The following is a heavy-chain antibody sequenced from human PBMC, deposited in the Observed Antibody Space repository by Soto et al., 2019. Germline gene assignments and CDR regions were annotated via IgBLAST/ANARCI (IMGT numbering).Heavy chain of an antibody. CDR1: GFSLNSPAVG. J-gene: IGHJ4*02. V-gene: IGHV2-5*02. CDR2: IYWDDDN. D-gene: IGHD6-19*01. CDR3: AHGRGWLPDY. Sequence: QITLRESGPTLVKPTQTLTLTCSFSGFSLNSPAVGVNWIRQPPGKAPEWLALIYWDDDNHYSPSLKNSLTITKDTSKNQVVLTMTNMVPVDTATYYCAHGRGWLPDYWGQGTLVTVSS.